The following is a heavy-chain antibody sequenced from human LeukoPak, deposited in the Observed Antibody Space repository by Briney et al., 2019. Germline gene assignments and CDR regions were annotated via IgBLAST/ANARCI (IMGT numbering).Heavy chain of an antibody. V-gene: IGHV3-7*01. CDR1: GFTFSSYW. CDR3: AKVGGSS. Sequence: PGGSLRLSCAASGFTFSSYWMNWARQAPGKGLEWVASINHNGNVNYYVDSVKGRFTISRDNSKNTLYLQMNSLRAEDTAVYYCAKVGGSSWGQGTTVTVSS. D-gene: IGHD5-12*01. CDR2: INHNGNVN. J-gene: IGHJ3*01.